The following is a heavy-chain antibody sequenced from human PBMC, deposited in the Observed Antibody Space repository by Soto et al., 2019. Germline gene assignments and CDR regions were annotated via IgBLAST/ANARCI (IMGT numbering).Heavy chain of an antibody. Sequence: QVQLVQSGAEVKTPGSSVKVSCKASGGTFSSNAISWVRQAPGQGLEWMGGIIPIYASPNYAQNFQGRVTVTADKATSTAYLELSRLKFADSAIYYCAVTVTGSRSPLAHWGRGTLVIVSS. J-gene: IGHJ4*02. V-gene: IGHV1-69*06. D-gene: IGHD3-9*01. CDR3: AVTVTGSRSPLAH. CDR2: IIPIYASP. CDR1: GGTFSSNA.